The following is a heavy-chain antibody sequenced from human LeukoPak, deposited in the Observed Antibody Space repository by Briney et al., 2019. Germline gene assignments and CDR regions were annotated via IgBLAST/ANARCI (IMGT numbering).Heavy chain of an antibody. Sequence: HPGGSLRLSCAASGFTFSTFAMIWVRQPPGKGLEWVSSIFPSGGEIHYADSVRGRFTISRDNSKNTLYLQMNSLRAEDTAVYYCARDLDPMATTTKSPSPAICDYWGQGTLVTVSS. CDR1: GFTFSTFA. V-gene: IGHV3-23*01. CDR2: IFPSGGEI. J-gene: IGHJ4*02. CDR3: ARDLDPMATTTKSPSPAICDY. D-gene: IGHD5-24*01.